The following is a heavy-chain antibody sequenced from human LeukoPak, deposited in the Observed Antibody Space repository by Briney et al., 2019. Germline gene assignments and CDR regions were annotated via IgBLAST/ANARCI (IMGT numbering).Heavy chain of an antibody. D-gene: IGHD3-10*01. CDR3: ARQTRAIRWFDP. V-gene: IGHV4-4*09. J-gene: IGHJ5*02. CDR1: GFSISSYY. Sequence: SETLSLTCAASGFSISSYYWSWIRQPPGRGLGWIGYIYTSGSTNYNPSLKSRVTISVDTSKNQFSLKLSSVTAADTAVYYCARQTRAIRWFDPWGQGTLVTVSS. CDR2: IYTSGST.